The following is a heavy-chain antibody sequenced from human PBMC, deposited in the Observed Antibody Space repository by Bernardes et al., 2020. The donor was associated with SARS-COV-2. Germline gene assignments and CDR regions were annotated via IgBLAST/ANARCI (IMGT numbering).Heavy chain of an antibody. CDR3: ARGVGVTFDY. Sequence: SETLSLTCTVSGDSISSSPYYWSWIRQPAGKGLEWIGRISSSGSTNHNPSLNSRVTISVDTSKNHFSLKLSSVTAADTAVYYCARGVGVTFDYWGQGTLVTVSS. V-gene: IGHV4-61*02. D-gene: IGHD2-8*01. J-gene: IGHJ4*02. CDR1: GDSISSSPYY. CDR2: ISSSGST.